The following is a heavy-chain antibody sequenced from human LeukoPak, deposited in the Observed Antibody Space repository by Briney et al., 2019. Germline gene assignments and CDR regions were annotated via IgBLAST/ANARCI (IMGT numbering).Heavy chain of an antibody. CDR2: INTDGSST. CDR3: ARGLVVPAAKVREPDY. D-gene: IGHD2-2*01. J-gene: IGHJ4*02. Sequence: GGSLRLSCAASGFTFSSYWMHWVRQAPGKGLVWVSRINTDGSSTSYADSVKGRFTISRDNAKNTLYLQMNSLRAEDTAVYYCARGLVVPAAKVREPDYWGQGTLVTVSS. CDR1: GFTFSSYW. V-gene: IGHV3-74*01.